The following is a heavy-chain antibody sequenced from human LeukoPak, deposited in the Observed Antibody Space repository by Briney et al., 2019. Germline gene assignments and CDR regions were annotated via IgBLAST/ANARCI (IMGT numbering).Heavy chain of an antibody. J-gene: IGHJ3*02. CDR2: ITKSGDQT. Sequence: HHGGSLRLSCVPSGITFSNSALSWVRQAPGKGLEWVSTITKSGDQTHYADSVRGLFTISRDIFKNTLYLQMNSLRAEDTAVYHCVKSAGKDGYRDVFDIWGQGTVVTVSS. CDR3: VKSAGKDGYRDVFDI. V-gene: IGHV3-23*01. CDR1: GITFSNSA. D-gene: IGHD5-24*01.